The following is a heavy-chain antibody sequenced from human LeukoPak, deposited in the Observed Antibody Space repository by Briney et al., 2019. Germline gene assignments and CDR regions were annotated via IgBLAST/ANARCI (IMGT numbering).Heavy chain of an antibody. CDR1: GGSVSSGDYY. Sequence: SETLSLTRTVSGGSVSSGDYYWSWIRQPPGKGLEWIGYIYYSGSTYYNPSLKSRVTISVDTSKNQFSLKLSSVTAADTAVYYCARVGIDNWFDPWGHGTLVTVSS. D-gene: IGHD7-27*01. CDR2: IYYSGST. V-gene: IGHV4-30-4*01. CDR3: ARVGIDNWFDP. J-gene: IGHJ5*02.